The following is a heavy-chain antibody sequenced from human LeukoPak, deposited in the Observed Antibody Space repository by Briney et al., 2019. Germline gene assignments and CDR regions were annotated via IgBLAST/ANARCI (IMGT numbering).Heavy chain of an antibody. V-gene: IGHV1-8*01. D-gene: IGHD3-9*01. Sequence: GASVKVSCKASGYTFTSYDINWVRQATGQGLEWMGWMNPNSGNTGYAQKFQGRVTMTRNTSISTAYMELSSLRSEDTAVYYCARGGNPLYYDILTGPPRNGMDVWGQGTTVTVSS. CDR3: ARGGNPLYYDILTGPPRNGMDV. CDR2: MNPNSGNT. CDR1: GYTFTSYD. J-gene: IGHJ6*02.